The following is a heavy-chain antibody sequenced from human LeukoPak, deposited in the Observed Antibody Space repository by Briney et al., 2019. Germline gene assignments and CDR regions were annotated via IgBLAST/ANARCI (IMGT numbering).Heavy chain of an antibody. D-gene: IGHD1-26*01. J-gene: IGHJ4*02. CDR2: ISYDGSNK. CDR1: GFTFSSYA. Sequence: GGSLRLSCAASGFTFSSYAMHWVRQAPGKGLKWVAVISYDGSNKNYADSVKGRFTISGDNSKNTLYLQMNSLRAEDTSVYYCARSPGILGTNYFDYWGQGTLVTVSS. V-gene: IGHV3-30*04. CDR3: ARSPGILGTNYFDY.